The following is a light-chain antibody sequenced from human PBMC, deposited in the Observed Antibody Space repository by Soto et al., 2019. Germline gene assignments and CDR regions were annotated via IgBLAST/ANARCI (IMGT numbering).Light chain of an antibody. CDR2: GAS. V-gene: IGKV3-15*01. CDR3: QQYNNWPRT. J-gene: IGKJ1*01. Sequence: EIFLTQSPGTLSLSPGEIATLSSRASQSVSSDLAWYHQKPGQAPRLLIYGASTRATGIPARFSGSGSGTEFTLTINSLQSEDFAVYYCQQYNNWPRTFGQGTKVDIK. CDR1: QSVSSD.